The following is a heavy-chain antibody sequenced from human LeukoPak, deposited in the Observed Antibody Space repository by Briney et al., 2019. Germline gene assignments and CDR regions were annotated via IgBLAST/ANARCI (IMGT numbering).Heavy chain of an antibody. CDR1: GFTFSDYY. J-gene: IGHJ4*02. CDR3: ASGPSSSWFQVDY. Sequence: PGGSLRLSCAASGFTFSDYYMSWIRQAPGKGLEWVSYISSSSSYTNYADSAKGRFTISRDNAKNSLYLQMNSLRDEDTAVYYCASGPSSSWFQVDYWGQGTLVIVSS. CDR2: ISSSSSYT. D-gene: IGHD6-13*01. V-gene: IGHV3-11*03.